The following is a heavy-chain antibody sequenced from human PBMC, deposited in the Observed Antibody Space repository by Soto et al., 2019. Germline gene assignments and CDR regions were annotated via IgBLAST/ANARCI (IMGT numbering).Heavy chain of an antibody. CDR2: INHSGST. J-gene: IGHJ5*02. D-gene: IGHD6-6*01. CDR1: GGSFSGYY. Sequence: PSETLSLTCAVYGGSFSGYYWSWIRQPPGKGLEWIGEINHSGSTNYNPSLKSRVTISVDTSKNQFSLKLSSVTAADTAVYYCARFPRIAALQHRRWFDPWGQGTLVTVSS. V-gene: IGHV4-34*01. CDR3: ARFPRIAALQHRRWFDP.